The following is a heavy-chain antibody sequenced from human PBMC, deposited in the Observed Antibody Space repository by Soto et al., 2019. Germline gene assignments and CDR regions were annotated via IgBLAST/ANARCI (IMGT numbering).Heavy chain of an antibody. D-gene: IGHD1-26*01. V-gene: IGHV3-23*01. CDR2: ISGSGGST. Sequence: GGSLRLPCAASGFTFSSYAMSWVRQAPGKGLEWVSAISGSGGSTYYADSVKGRFTISRDNSKNTLYLQMNSLRAEDTAVYYCAKLGTLDPPVGPYYYYYMDVWGKGTTVTVSS. CDR1: GFTFSSYA. J-gene: IGHJ6*03. CDR3: AKLGTLDPPVGPYYYYYMDV.